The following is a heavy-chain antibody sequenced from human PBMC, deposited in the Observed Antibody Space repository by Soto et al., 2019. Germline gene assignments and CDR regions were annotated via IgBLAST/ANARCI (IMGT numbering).Heavy chain of an antibody. D-gene: IGHD1-7*01. Sequence: ASVEVSCKASGYTFTDYYMHWVRQAPGQGLEWMGWINPNSGGTNYAQKFQGRVTMTRDTSISTAYMELSRRRSDDTAVYYCARKLELRGSYYYYYDMDVWGQGTTVTVSS. CDR2: INPNSGGT. J-gene: IGHJ6*02. V-gene: IGHV1-2*02. CDR1: GYTFTDYY. CDR3: ARKLELRGSYYYYYDMDV.